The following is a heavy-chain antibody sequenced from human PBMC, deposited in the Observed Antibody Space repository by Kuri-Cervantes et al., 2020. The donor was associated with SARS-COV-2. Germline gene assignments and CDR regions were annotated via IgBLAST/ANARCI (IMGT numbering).Heavy chain of an antibody. D-gene: IGHD3-22*01. CDR2: INPNSGGT. J-gene: IGHJ3*02. CDR1: GYTFTGYY. V-gene: IGHV1-2*04. CDR3: ARSTTFRRLVVISQGGAFDI. Sequence: ASVKVSCKASGYTFTGYYMHWVRQAPGQGLEWMGWINPNSGGTNYAQKFQGWVTMNRDTSISTVYMELSRLRSDDTAVYYCARSTTFRRLVVISQGGAFDIWGQGTMVTVSS.